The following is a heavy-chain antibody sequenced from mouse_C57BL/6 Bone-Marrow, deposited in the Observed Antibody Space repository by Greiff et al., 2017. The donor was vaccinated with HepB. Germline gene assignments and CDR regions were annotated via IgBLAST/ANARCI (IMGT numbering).Heavy chain of an antibody. J-gene: IGHJ2*01. CDR3: ARRDYGSSLDY. CDR2: IRNKANGYTT. V-gene: IGHV7-3*01. CDR1: GFTFTDYY. D-gene: IGHD1-1*01. Sequence: EVKLMESGGGLVQPGGSLSLSCAASGFTFTDYYMSWVRQPPGKALEWLGFIRNKANGYTTEYSASVKGRFTISRDNSQSFLYLQMNALRAEDSATYYCARRDYGSSLDYWGQGTTLTVSS.